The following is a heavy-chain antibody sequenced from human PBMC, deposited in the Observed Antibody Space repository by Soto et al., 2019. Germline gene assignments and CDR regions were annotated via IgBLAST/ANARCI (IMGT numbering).Heavy chain of an antibody. CDR3: ARERMTTVIYYYYGMDV. J-gene: IGHJ6*02. V-gene: IGHV1-69*01. D-gene: IGHD4-4*01. CDR1: GGTFSSYA. Sequence: QVQLVQSGAEVKKPGSSVKVSCKASGGTFSSYAISWVRQAPGQGLEWMGGIIPIFGTANYAQKFQGRVTITADQSTNTAYMELRSLRSEDTAGYYCARERMTTVIYYYYGMDVWGQGTTVTVSS. CDR2: IIPIFGTA.